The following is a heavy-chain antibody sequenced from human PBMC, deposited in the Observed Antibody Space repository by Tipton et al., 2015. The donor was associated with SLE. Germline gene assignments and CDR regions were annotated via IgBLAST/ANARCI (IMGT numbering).Heavy chain of an antibody. D-gene: IGHD4-17*01. V-gene: IGHV4-39*07. CDR2: IYYSGST. CDR1: GGSISSSSYY. J-gene: IGHJ4*02. Sequence: TLSLTCTVSGGSISSSSYYWGWIRQPPGKGLEWIGDIYYSGSTYYNPSLKSRVTISVDTSKNQFSLKLSSVTAADTAVYYCARAQHGDYADYWGQGTLVTVSS. CDR3: ARAQHGDYADY.